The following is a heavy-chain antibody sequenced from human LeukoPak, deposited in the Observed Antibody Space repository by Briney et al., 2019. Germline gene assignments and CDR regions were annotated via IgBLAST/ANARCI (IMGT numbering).Heavy chain of an antibody. Sequence: GGSLRLSCAASGFTFSNFWMHWVRQAPGKGLVWVALIYGDGSFTRYADSVKGRFTISRDNAKNTVYLQMNSLRAEDTAVYYCARGLGMDYAFDIWGQGTMVTVSS. CDR3: ARGLGMDYAFDI. D-gene: IGHD2-2*03. CDR2: IYGDGSFT. CDR1: GFTFSNFW. J-gene: IGHJ3*02. V-gene: IGHV3-74*01.